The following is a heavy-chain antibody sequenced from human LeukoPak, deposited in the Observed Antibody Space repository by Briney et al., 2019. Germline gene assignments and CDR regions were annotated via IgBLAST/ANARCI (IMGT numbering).Heavy chain of an antibody. Sequence: PGGSLRLSCAASGFTFNSFGMHWVRQAPGKGLEWVAVISYDGSNKYFADSVKGRFTVSRDNSKNTLCLQMNSLRAEDTAVYYCAKDYDSSGWAAFDIWGQGTMVTVSS. CDR3: AKDYDSSGWAAFDI. D-gene: IGHD3-22*01. CDR1: GFTFNSFG. V-gene: IGHV3-30*18. J-gene: IGHJ3*02. CDR2: ISYDGSNK.